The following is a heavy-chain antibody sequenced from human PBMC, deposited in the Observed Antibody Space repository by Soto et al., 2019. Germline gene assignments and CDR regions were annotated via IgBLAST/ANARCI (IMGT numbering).Heavy chain of an antibody. Sequence: LLTHSLTCSFSGVNLRNSNYRLGSIRPPPGKGLEWIGKIYYSGSTYYNPSLKSRVTISVDTSKNQVSLKLSSVTAADTAMYFCARKVSSAWPPSYYDMDVWGKGTTVTVSS. CDR3: ARKVSSAWPPSYYDMDV. CDR1: GVNLRNSNYR. CDR2: IYYSGST. J-gene: IGHJ6*04. D-gene: IGHD6-25*01. V-gene: IGHV4-39*07.